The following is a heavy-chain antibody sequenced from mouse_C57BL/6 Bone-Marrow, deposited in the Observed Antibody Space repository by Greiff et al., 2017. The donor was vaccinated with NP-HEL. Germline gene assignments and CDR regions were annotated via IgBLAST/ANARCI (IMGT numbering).Heavy chain of an antibody. CDR2: ITPNNGGT. V-gene: IGHV1-26*01. CDR3: ASEGGEGPFDY. J-gene: IGHJ2*01. CDR1: GYTFTDYY. Sequence: EVQLQQSGPELVKPGASVKISCKASGYTFTDYYMNWVKQRHGKSLEWIGDITPNNGGTSYNQKFKGKATLTVDKSSSTAYIELRSLTSEDSAVYYCASEGGEGPFDYWGQGTTLTVSS. D-gene: IGHD3-3*01.